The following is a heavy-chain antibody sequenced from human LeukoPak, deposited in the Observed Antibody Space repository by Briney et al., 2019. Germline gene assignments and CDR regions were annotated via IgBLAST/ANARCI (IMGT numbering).Heavy chain of an antibody. D-gene: IGHD3-16*01. J-gene: IGHJ3*02. CDR1: GFNFNSYR. CDR2: ISSSSSYI. CDR3: ARSQGEASVLDDFDI. Sequence: GGSLRLFCAASGFNFNSYRMHRVPQAPRKGLGSVSSISSSSSYIYYADSVKRRSTISRDNAKNSLHLQMNSLRADDTAVYYSARSQGEASVLDDFDIWGQGTMVTVSS. V-gene: IGHV3-21*01.